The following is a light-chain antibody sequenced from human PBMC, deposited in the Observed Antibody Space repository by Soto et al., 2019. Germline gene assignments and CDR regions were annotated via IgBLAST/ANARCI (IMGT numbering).Light chain of an antibody. CDR1: PSNIAKKA. Sequence: QSVLTQAPSVSAAPGQRVPISCSGSPSNIAKKAVNWYQQVPGKAPKLLIYYDDLKPSGISDRFSGSKSGTSASLAISGLQSEDEGDYFCAAWDDSLNSYIFGTGTKVTVL. CDR2: YDD. V-gene: IGLV1-36*01. J-gene: IGLJ1*01. CDR3: AAWDDSLNSYI.